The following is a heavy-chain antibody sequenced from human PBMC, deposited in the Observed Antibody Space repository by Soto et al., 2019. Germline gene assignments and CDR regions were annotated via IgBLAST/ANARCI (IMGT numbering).Heavy chain of an antibody. CDR3: AKGDVPYYYGMDV. D-gene: IGHD2-2*01. V-gene: IGHV3-23*01. CDR1: GFTFSSYA. J-gene: IGHJ6*02. CDR2: ISGSGGST. Sequence: GGSLRLSCAASGFTFSSYAMSSVRQAPGKGLEWVSAISGSGGSTYYADSVKGRFTISRDNSKNTLYLQMNSLRAEDTAVYYCAKGDVPYYYGMDVWGHGTTVTVSS.